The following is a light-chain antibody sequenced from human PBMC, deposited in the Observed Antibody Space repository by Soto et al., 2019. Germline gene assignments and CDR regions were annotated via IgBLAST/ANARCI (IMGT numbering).Light chain of an antibody. CDR1: QGLSDS. CDR3: QQGHNWPLT. CDR2: VTS. V-gene: IGKV1-12*01. Sequence: DIQMTQSPSSVSASVGDRVTITCRATQGLSDSLAWYQQKPGKAPKLLISVTSHLQSGVPSRFSGSASGTDFTLTIDRLQPEDLATYYCQQGHNWPLTFGQGTRLEIK. J-gene: IGKJ5*01.